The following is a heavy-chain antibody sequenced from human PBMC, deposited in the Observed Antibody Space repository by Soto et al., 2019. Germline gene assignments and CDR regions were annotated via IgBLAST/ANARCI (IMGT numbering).Heavy chain of an antibody. Sequence: GGSLRLSCAASGFTFSSYGMHWIRQAPGKGLEWVAVISYDGSNKYYADSVKGRFTISRDNSKNTLYLQMNSLRAEDTAVYYCAKGGGGTPFDPWGQGXLVTVYS. D-gene: IGHD1-1*01. V-gene: IGHV3-30*18. J-gene: IGHJ5*02. CDR3: AKGGGGTPFDP. CDR2: ISYDGSNK. CDR1: GFTFSSYG.